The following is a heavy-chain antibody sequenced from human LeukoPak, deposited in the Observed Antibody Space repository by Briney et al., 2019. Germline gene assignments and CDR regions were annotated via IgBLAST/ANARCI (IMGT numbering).Heavy chain of an antibody. D-gene: IGHD2-21*02. CDR3: ARDLGDS. CDR2: INHSGST. V-gene: IGHV4-34*01. J-gene: IGHJ4*02. Sequence: SETLSLTCAVYGGSFSGYYWSWIRQPPGKGLEWIGEINHSGSTNYNPSLKSRVTISVDTSKNQFSLKLSSVTAADTAVYYCARDLGDSWGQGTLVTVSS. CDR1: GGSFSGYY.